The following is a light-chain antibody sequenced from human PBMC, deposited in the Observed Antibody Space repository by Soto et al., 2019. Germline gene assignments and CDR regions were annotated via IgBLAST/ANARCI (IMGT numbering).Light chain of an antibody. J-gene: IGKJ4*01. CDR3: QQRRHWPPLT. CDR1: ESVDIY. Sequence: ETVLTQSPATLSLSPGETATLSCRASESVDIYLAWYQQKPGQAPRLLIYHASNRATGIPARFSGSGSWTDFTLTIRRLEPEESAVYYCQQRRHWPPLTFGGGTRLEI. CDR2: HAS. V-gene: IGKV3-11*01.